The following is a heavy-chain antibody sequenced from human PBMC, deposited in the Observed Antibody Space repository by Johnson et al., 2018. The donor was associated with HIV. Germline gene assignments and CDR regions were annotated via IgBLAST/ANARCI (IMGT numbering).Heavy chain of an antibody. D-gene: IGHD6-19*01. V-gene: IGHV3-30-3*01. CDR1: GFTFNSYA. J-gene: IGHJ3*02. Sequence: VQLVESGGGVVQPGRSLRLSCAASGFTFNSYAMHWVRQAPGKGLEWVAVISYDGSNKYQKDSVKGRFTISRDNSKNTLYLQMNSLRVEDTAVYYCARVRVKRVYSSSCDGGAFYIWGQGTIVTVSS. CDR2: ISYDGSNK. CDR3: ARVRVKRVYSSSCDGGAFYI.